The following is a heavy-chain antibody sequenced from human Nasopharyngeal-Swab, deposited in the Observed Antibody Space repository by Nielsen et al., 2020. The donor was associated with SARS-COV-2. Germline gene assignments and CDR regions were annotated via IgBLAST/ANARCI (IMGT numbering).Heavy chain of an antibody. D-gene: IGHD3-10*01. J-gene: IGHJ4*02. CDR2: ISSSGSHK. Sequence: GESLKISCAASGFTFSSYSMNWVRQAPGKGLEWVSFISSSGSHKYYADSMKGRFTISRDNAKSSLYLQLSNLRAEDTAVYYCARVEEYYYGSGSLSDNWGQGTLVTVSS. CDR1: GFTFSSYS. V-gene: IGHV3-21*01. CDR3: ARVEEYYYGSGSLSDN.